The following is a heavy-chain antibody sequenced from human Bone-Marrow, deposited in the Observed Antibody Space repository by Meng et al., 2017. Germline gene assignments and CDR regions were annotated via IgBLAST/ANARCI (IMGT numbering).Heavy chain of an antibody. CDR2: ISSSGSTI. D-gene: IGHD3-22*01. V-gene: IGHV3-48*03. Sequence: LTCAASGFTFSSYEMNWVRQAPGKGLEWVSYISSSGSTIYYADSVKGRFTISRDNAKNSLYLQMNSLRAEDTAVYYCARDSSGYYGVDYWGQGTLVTVSS. CDR3: ARDSSGYYGVDY. J-gene: IGHJ4*02. CDR1: GFTFSSYE.